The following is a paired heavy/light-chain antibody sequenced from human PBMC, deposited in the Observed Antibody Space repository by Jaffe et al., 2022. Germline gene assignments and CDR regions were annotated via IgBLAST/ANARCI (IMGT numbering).Light chain of an antibody. CDR3: QQYDTYRT. CDR1: QSVNSW. V-gene: IGKV1-5*03. J-gene: IGKJ1*01. CDR2: KAS. Sequence: DIQMTQSPSTLSASVGDRVTITCRASQSVNSWLAWFQQKPGKAPKLLIYKASSLESGVPSRFSGSGSGTEFTLTISSLQPDDSATYYCQQYDTYRTFGQGTKVEIK.
Heavy chain of an antibody. V-gene: IGHV3-15*01. CDR3: TSRYCSGGSCQGALAY. Sequence: DVQLVESGGGLVEPGGSLRLSCAASGFTFSNAWMSWVRQAPGKGLEWLGRIKSKGDGGTTDYAAPVKGRFAISRDDSINTLFLQMNSLKTEDTAVYYCTSRYCSGGSCQGALAYWGQGTLVTVSS. D-gene: IGHD2-15*01. CDR2: IKSKGDGGTT. J-gene: IGHJ4*02. CDR1: GFTFSNAW.